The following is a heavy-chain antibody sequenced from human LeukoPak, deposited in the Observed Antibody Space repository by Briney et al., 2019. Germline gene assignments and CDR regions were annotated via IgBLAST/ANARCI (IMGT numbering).Heavy chain of an antibody. D-gene: IGHD3-10*01. V-gene: IGHV1-2*06. Sequence: ASVTVSCKASGYTFTDYYMHWVRQAPGQGLEWMGRINPNSGGTNYAQKFQGRVTMTRDTSISTAYMELSRLRSDDTAVYYCARDRRITMVGRGAWFDPWGQGTLVTVSS. CDR2: INPNSGGT. CDR3: ARDRRITMVGRGAWFDP. J-gene: IGHJ5*02. CDR1: GYTFTDYY.